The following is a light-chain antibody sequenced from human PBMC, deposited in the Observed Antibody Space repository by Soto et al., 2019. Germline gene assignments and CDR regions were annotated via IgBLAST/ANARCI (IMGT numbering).Light chain of an antibody. V-gene: IGKV3-20*01. J-gene: IGKJ1*01. CDR3: QQYGSSLPWS. Sequence: EIVLTQSPGTLSLSPGDRATLSCRASQSVANKYLAWYQQKPGQAPRLLIYAASTRATGIPDRFSGSGSGTDFTLTIIRLEPEDFAVYYCQQYGSSLPWSFCQGTKVAIK. CDR1: QSVANKY. CDR2: AAS.